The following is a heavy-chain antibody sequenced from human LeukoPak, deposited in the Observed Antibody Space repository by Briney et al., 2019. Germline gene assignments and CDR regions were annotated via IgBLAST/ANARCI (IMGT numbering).Heavy chain of an antibody. Sequence: SETLSLTCAVYGGSFSGYCWSWIRQPPGKGLEWIGEINHSGSTNYNPSLKSRVTISVDTSKNQFSLELSSVTAADTAVYYCARGRWFDPWGQGTLVTVSS. CDR1: GGSFSGYC. J-gene: IGHJ5*02. V-gene: IGHV4-34*01. CDR3: ARGRWFDP. CDR2: INHSGST.